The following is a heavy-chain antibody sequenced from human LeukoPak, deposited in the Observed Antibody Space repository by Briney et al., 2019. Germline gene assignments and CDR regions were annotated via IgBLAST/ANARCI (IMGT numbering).Heavy chain of an antibody. J-gene: IGHJ4*02. CDR2: IYYSGST. CDR3: ARGDSSGWYYFDY. V-gene: IGHV4-59*01. CDR1: GGSISSYY. D-gene: IGHD6-19*01. Sequence: SETLSLTCTVSGGSISSYYWSWMRQPPGKGLEGVGFIYYSGSTTYNPSLKSRVTISIDKSKNQFSLKLNSVTAADTAVYFCARGDSSGWYYFDYWGQGTLVTVSS.